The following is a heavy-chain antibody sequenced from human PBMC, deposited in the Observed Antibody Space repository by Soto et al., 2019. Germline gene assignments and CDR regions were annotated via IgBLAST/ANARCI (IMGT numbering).Heavy chain of an antibody. CDR3: ARVPYDSSGYYFVAFDY. CDR2: IFHMGNT. D-gene: IGHD3-22*01. J-gene: IGHJ4*02. V-gene: IGHV4-4*02. Sequence: PAETLSLTCAVSGDSISRDNWWKWVRQPAVKGLEWIGEIFHMGNTNYNPSLKSRVTISVDTSKNQFSLKLSSVTAAETAVYYCARVPYDSSGYYFVAFDYWGQGTLVTVSS. CDR1: GDSISRDNW.